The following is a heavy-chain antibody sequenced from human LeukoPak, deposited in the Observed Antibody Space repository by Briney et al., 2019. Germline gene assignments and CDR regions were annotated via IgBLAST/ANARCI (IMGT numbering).Heavy chain of an antibody. J-gene: IGHJ5*02. CDR2: ISSSGST. CDR3: ARRVPRVYGSGSYYGWFDP. CDR1: GDSISSGDYY. D-gene: IGHD3-10*01. V-gene: IGHV4-61*02. Sequence: PSETLSLTCTVSGDSISSGDYYWSWIRQPAGKGLEWIGRISSSGSTNYNPSLKSRVTISVDTSKNQFSLKLSSVTAADTAVYYCARRVPRVYGSGSYYGWFDPWGQGTLVTVSS.